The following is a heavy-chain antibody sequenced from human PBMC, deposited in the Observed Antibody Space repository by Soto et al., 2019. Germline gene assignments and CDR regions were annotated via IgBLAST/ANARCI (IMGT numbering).Heavy chain of an antibody. V-gene: IGHV3-23*01. CDR2: ISGSGGST. Sequence: RLSCAASRFTFSSYAMRWVRQAPVKGLEWVSAISGSGGSTYYADSVKGRFTISRDNSKNTLYLQMNSLRAEDTAVYYCARRGSGSYYDYWGQGTLVTVSS. CDR3: ARRGSGSYYDY. D-gene: IGHD1-26*01. J-gene: IGHJ4*02. CDR1: RFTFSSYA.